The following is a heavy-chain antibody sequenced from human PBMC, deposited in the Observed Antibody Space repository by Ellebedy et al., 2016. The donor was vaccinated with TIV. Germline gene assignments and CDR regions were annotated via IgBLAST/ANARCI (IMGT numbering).Heavy chain of an antibody. CDR2: ISYDGSNK. CDR1: GFTFSSYG. Sequence: GGSLRLXXAASGFTFSSYGMHWVRQAPGKGLEWVAVISYDGSNKYYADSVKGRFTISRDNSKNTLYLQMNSLRAEDTAVYYCAKAVNYYDSSGYYPNRRFDYWGQGTLVTVSS. D-gene: IGHD3-22*01. V-gene: IGHV3-33*05. J-gene: IGHJ4*02. CDR3: AKAVNYYDSSGYYPNRRFDY.